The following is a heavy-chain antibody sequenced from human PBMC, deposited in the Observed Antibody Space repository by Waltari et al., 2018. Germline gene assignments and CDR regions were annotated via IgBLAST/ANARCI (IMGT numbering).Heavy chain of an antibody. V-gene: IGHV3-49*04. D-gene: IGHD4-17*01. J-gene: IGHJ1*01. CDR2: IRSKAYGGTT. CDR1: GFTFGDYA. Sequence: EVQLVESGGGLVQPGRSLRLSCTASGFTFGDYAMSWVRQAPGKGLEWVGFIRSKAYGGTTEYAASVKGRFTISRDDSKSIAYLQMNSLKTEDTAVYYCTRDPLTRFHDYGGHWGQGTLVTVSS. CDR3: TRDPLTRFHDYGGH.